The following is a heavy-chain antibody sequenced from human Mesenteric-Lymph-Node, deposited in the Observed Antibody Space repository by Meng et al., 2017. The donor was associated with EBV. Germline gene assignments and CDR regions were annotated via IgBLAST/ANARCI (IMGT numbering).Heavy chain of an antibody. J-gene: IGHJ4*02. CDR2: IDHRGST. CDR3: ARVNEGQWLVRGAFDY. V-gene: IGHV4-4*02. D-gene: IGHD6-19*01. Sequence: VMSSWAPSLTCAVYGGCLRTSDGLSWVRQPPGKGLEWIGEIDHRGSTNYNPSLTSRVSISVDESKNEFSLSLTSVTAADTAVYFCARVNEGQWLVRGAFDYWGQGTLVTVSS. CDR1: GGCLRTSDG.